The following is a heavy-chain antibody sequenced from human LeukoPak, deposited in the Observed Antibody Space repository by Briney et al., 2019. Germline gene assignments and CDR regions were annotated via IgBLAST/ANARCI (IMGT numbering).Heavy chain of an antibody. Sequence: PGGSLRLSCAASGFTFSSYSMHWVRQAPGKGLEWVAVISYDGSNKYYADSVKGRFTISRDNSKNTLYLQMNSLRAEDTAVYYCAKESPSIAAAGTPLYFDYWGQGTLVTVSS. CDR3: AKESPSIAAAGTPLYFDY. J-gene: IGHJ4*02. D-gene: IGHD6-13*01. CDR2: ISYDGSNK. V-gene: IGHV3-30*18. CDR1: GFTFSSYS.